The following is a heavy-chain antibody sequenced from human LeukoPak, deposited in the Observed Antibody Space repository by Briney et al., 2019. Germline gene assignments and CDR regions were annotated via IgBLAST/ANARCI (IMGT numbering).Heavy chain of an antibody. CDR1: GYTFTCYY. CDR3: AREVHYDSSGIDY. Sequence: ASVKVSCKASGYTFTCYYMHWVRQAPGQGLEWMGWINPNSGGTNYAQKFQGRVTMTRDTSISTAYMELSRLRSDDTAVYYWAREVHYDSSGIDYWGQGTLVTVSS. V-gene: IGHV1-2*02. CDR2: INPNSGGT. D-gene: IGHD3-22*01. J-gene: IGHJ4*02.